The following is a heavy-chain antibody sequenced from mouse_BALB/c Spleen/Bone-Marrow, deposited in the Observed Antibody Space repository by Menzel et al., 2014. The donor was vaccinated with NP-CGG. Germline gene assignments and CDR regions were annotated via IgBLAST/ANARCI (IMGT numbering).Heavy chain of an antibody. V-gene: IGHV6-6*02. CDR3: TTGFAY. CDR2: IRLKSNNYAT. CDR1: GFTFSNYW. Sequence: EVKLMESGGGLVQPGRSMKLSCVASGFTFSNYWMNWVRQSPEKGLEWVAEIRLKSNNYATHYAESVRGRFTISRDDSKCSVYLQMNNLRAEDTGIYYCTTGFAYWGQGTLVTVSA. J-gene: IGHJ3*01.